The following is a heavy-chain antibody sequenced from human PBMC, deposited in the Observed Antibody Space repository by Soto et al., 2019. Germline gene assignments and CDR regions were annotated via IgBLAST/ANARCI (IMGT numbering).Heavy chain of an antibody. CDR1: GYSFTTYW. Sequence: PGESLNISCKGSGYSFTTYWIAWVRQMPGKGLEWMGIIYPSDSDTRYSPSFQGQVTISADKSISTAYLQWSSLKASDTAMYYCALSYDRSDAMGLRVEPTTLTDP. V-gene: IGHV5-51*01. D-gene: IGHD3-22*01. J-gene: IGHJ5*02. CDR2: IYPSDSDT. CDR3: ALSYDRSDAMGLRVEPTTLTDP.